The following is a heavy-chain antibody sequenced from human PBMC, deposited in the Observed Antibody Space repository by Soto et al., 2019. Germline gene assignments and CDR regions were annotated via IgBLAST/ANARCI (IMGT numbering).Heavy chain of an antibody. CDR2: IYTSGNG. V-gene: IGHV4-4*07. Sequence: SETLSLTCTVSGGSISRHYWSWIRQPAGKGLEWIGRIYTSGNGNYNPSLKSRVTMSVDTSKNQFALKLNSVTAADTAVYYCARDQALIYFDSWGRGTLVTVSS. D-gene: IGHD2-8*01. J-gene: IGHJ4*02. CDR3: ARDQALIYFDS. CDR1: GGSISRHY.